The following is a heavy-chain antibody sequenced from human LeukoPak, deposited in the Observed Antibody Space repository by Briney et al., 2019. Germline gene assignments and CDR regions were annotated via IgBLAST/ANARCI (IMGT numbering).Heavy chain of an antibody. CDR3: AKAPVTTCRGAFCYPFDY. Sequence: GGSLRLSCAASGFTLSSYAMSWVRQAPGKGLEWVSAISDTGNTYHADSVKGRFTVSRDSSKNTLFLQMNRLRPEDAAVYYCAKAPVTTCRGAFCYPFDYWGLGTLVTVSS. CDR1: GFTLSSYA. D-gene: IGHD2-15*01. CDR2: ISDTGNT. V-gene: IGHV3-23*01. J-gene: IGHJ4*02.